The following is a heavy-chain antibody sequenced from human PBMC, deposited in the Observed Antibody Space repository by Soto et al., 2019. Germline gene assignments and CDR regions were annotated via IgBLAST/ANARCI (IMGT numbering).Heavy chain of an antibody. Sequence: QVQLVQSGAEEKKPGASVKVSCKASGYTFTSYAMHWVRQAPGHRLEWMGWINAGNGNRKYSQKFQGRGTITRDTSASTAYMELSSLRSEDTAVYYCARDILFDYWGQGTLVTVSS. CDR3: ARDILFDY. V-gene: IGHV1-3*05. J-gene: IGHJ4*02. CDR1: GYTFTSYA. CDR2: INAGNGNR. D-gene: IGHD2-15*01.